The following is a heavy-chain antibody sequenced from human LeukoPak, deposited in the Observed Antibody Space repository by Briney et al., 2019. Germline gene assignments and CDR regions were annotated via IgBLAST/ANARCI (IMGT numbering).Heavy chain of an antibody. V-gene: IGHV3-23*01. J-gene: IGHJ5*02. CDR2: ISGSGGST. D-gene: IGHD3-22*01. CDR1: GFTFSSYA. CDR3: AKDMHYYDSSGYPNWFDP. Sequence: GGSLRLSCAATGFTFSSYAMSWVRQAPGKGLEWVSAISGSGGSTYYADSVKGRFTISRDNSKNTLYLQMNSLRAEDTAVYYCAKDMHYYDSSGYPNWFDPWGQGTLVTVSS.